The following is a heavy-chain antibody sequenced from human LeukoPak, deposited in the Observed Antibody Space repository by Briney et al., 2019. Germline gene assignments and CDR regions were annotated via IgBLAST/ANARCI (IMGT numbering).Heavy chain of an antibody. V-gene: IGHV3-21*01. CDR2: ISSSSSYI. Sequence: TGGSLRLSCVASGFAFSSYSMNWVRQAPGKGLEWVSSISSSSSYIYYADSVKGRFTISRDNAKNSLYLQMNSLRAEDTAVYYCARGGDSSSPFDYWGQGTLVTVSS. CDR1: GFAFSSYS. J-gene: IGHJ4*02. D-gene: IGHD6-13*01. CDR3: ARGGDSSSPFDY.